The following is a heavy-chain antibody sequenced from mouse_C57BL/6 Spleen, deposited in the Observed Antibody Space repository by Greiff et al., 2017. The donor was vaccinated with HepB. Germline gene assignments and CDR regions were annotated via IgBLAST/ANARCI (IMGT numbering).Heavy chain of an antibody. CDR2: INPSSGYT. V-gene: IGHV1-4*01. Sequence: QVHVKQSGAELARPGASVKMSCKASGYTFTSYTMHWVKQRPGQGLEWIGYINPSSGYTKYNQKFKDKATLTADKSSSTAYMQLSSLTSEDSAVYYCARSYGYDKLNAMDYWGQGTSVTVSS. D-gene: IGHD2-2*01. J-gene: IGHJ4*01. CDR3: ARSYGYDKLNAMDY. CDR1: GYTFTSYT.